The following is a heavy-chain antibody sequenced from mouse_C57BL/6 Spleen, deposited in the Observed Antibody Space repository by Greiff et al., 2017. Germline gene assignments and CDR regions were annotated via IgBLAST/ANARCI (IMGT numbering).Heavy chain of an antibody. D-gene: IGHD1-1*01. CDR2: INYDGSST. V-gene: IGHV5-16*01. CDR3: ARDRGHYGSPWYFDV. CDR1: GFTFSDYY. J-gene: IGHJ1*03. Sequence: EVQLQESEGGLVQPGSSMKLSCTASGFTFSDYYMAWVRQVPEKGLEWVANINYDGSSTYYLDSLKSRFIISRDNAKNILYLQMSSLKSEDTATYYCARDRGHYGSPWYFDVWGTGTTVTVAS.